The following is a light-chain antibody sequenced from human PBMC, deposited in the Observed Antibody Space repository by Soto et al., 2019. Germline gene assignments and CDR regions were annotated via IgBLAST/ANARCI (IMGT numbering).Light chain of an antibody. CDR3: QQYGGSSLYT. V-gene: IGKV3-20*01. Sequence: EIVLTQSPGTLSLSPGDRATLSCRASQSVSSSDLAWYQQKPGQAPRLLIYGASTRATGIPDRFSGSGSWTDFTLTISRLEPEDFAVYYCQQYGGSSLYTFGQGTKLEIK. J-gene: IGKJ2*01. CDR1: QSVSSSD. CDR2: GAS.